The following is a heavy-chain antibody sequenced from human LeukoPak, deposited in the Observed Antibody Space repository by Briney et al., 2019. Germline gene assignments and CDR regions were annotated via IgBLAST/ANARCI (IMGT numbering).Heavy chain of an antibody. J-gene: IGHJ6*02. D-gene: IGHD1-7*01. V-gene: IGHV4-39*01. Sequence: SETLSLTCTVSGGSINSYYWSWIRQPPGKGLEWIGSIYYSGSTYYNPSLKSRVTISVDTSKNQFSLKLSSVTAADTAVYYCARNSRGYYYYYGMDVWGQGTTVTVSS. CDR1: GGSINSYY. CDR2: IYYSGST. CDR3: ARNSRGYYYYYGMDV.